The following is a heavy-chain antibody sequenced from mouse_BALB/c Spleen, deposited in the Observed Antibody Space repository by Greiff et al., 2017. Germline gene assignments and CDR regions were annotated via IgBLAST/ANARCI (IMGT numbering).Heavy chain of an antibody. CDR2: IYPSDSYT. J-gene: IGHJ3*01. V-gene: IGHV1-69*02. CDR1: GYTFTSYW. Sequence: QVQLQQPGAELVRPGASVKLSCKASGYTFTSYWINWVKQRPGQGLEWIGNIYPSDSYTNYNQKFKDKATLTVDKSSSTAYMQLSSPTSEDSAVYYCTRGGYYRYGGGFAYWGQGTLVTVSA. CDR3: TRGGYYRYGGGFAY. D-gene: IGHD2-14*01.